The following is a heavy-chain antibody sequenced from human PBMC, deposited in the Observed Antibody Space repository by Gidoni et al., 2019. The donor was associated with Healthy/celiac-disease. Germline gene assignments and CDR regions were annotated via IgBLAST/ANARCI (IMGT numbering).Heavy chain of an antibody. Sequence: QVQLQQWGAGLLKPSETLSLTCAVYGGSFSGYYWSWIRQPPGKGLEWLGEINHSGSTNYNPSLKSRVTISVDTSKNQFSLKLSSVTAADTAVYYCARVPRVTMVRGAIDYWGQGTLVTVSS. J-gene: IGHJ4*02. CDR3: ARVPRVTMVRGAIDY. V-gene: IGHV4-34*01. CDR1: GGSFSGYY. D-gene: IGHD3-10*01. CDR2: INHSGST.